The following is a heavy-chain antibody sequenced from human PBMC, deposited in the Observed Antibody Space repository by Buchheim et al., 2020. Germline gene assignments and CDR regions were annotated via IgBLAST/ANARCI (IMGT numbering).Heavy chain of an antibody. D-gene: IGHD2-21*01. Sequence: QVQMVQSGAEVKRPGASVKVSCEASGYTFTGYYLHWVRLAPGQGLEWMGWINPNSGDTNYAQRFQGRVTMTRDTSIRTAYMELTSLRSDDTAVYYCAKEGTRRGVDFGYWGQGTL. CDR3: AKEGTRRGVDFGY. J-gene: IGHJ4*02. V-gene: IGHV1-2*02. CDR2: INPNSGDT. CDR1: GYTFTGYY.